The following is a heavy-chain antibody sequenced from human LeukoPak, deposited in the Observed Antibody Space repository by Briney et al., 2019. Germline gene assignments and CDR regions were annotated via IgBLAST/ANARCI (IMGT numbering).Heavy chain of an antibody. CDR1: GYTFTSNY. D-gene: IGHD6-13*01. CDR2: INPSGGST. J-gene: IGHJ6*02. Sequence: ASVKVSCKASGYTFTSNYMHWVRQAPGQGLEWMGIINPSGGSTSYAQKFQGRVTMTRDTSTSTVYMELSSLRSEDTAVYYCARERIAAAGTIEDGSLYYYGMDVWGQGTTVTVSS. CDR3: ARERIAAAGTIEDGSLYYYGMDV. V-gene: IGHV1-46*01.